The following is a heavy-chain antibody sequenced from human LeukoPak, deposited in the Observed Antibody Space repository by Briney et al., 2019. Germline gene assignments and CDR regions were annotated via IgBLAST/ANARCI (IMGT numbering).Heavy chain of an antibody. Sequence: GGSLRLSCAASGFTFSSYSMNWVRQAPGKGLEWVSSISSSSSYIYYGDSVKGRFTISRDNAKNSLYLQMNSLRAEDTAVYYCARDGSGYLEPFDYWGQGTLVTVSS. J-gene: IGHJ4*02. CDR2: ISSSSSYI. CDR1: GFTFSSYS. V-gene: IGHV3-21*01. CDR3: ARDGSGYLEPFDY. D-gene: IGHD3-22*01.